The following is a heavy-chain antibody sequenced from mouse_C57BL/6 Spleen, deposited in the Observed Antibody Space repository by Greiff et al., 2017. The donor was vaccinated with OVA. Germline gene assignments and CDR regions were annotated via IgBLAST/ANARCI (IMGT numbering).Heavy chain of an antibody. J-gene: IGHJ4*01. V-gene: IGHV2-2*01. Sequence: VKLVESGPGLVQPSQSLSITCTVSGFSLTSYGVHWVRQSPGKGLEWLGVIWSGGSTDYNAAFISRLSISKDNSKSQVFFKMNSLQADDTAIYYCARSYSNYGVGAMDYWGQGTSVTVAS. CDR1: GFSLTSYG. D-gene: IGHD2-5*01. CDR2: IWSGGST. CDR3: ARSYSNYGVGAMDY.